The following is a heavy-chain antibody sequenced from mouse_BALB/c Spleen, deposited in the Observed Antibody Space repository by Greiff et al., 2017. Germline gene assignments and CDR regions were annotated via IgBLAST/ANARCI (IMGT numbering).Heavy chain of an antibody. V-gene: IGHV5-6-5*01. Sequence: EVKVVESGGGLVKPGGSLKLSCAASGFTFSSYAMSWVRQTPEKRLEWVASISSGGSTYYPDSVKGRFTISRDNARNILYLQMSSLRSEDTAMYYCARGREILYYFDYWGQGTTLTVSS. CDR2: ISSGGST. CDR1: GFTFSSYA. J-gene: IGHJ2*01. CDR3: ARGREILYYFDY.